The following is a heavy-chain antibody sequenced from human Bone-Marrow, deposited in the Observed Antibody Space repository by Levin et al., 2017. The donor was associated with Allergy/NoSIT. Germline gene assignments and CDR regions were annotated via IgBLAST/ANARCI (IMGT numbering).Heavy chain of an antibody. CDR1: GFTFSSYG. CDR2: IWYDGSNK. J-gene: IGHJ5*02. CDR3: ARDNIGKQLAVSWFDP. Sequence: GGSLRLSCAASGFTFSSYGMHWVRQAPGKGLEWVAVIWYDGSNKYYADSVKGRFTISRDNSKNTLYLQMNSLRAEDTAVYYCARDNIGKQLAVSWFDPWGQGTLVTVSS. V-gene: IGHV3-33*01. D-gene: IGHD6-6*01.